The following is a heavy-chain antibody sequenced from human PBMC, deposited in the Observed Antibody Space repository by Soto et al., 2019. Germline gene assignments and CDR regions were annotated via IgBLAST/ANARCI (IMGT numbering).Heavy chain of an antibody. J-gene: IGHJ5*02. CDR1: GGTFSSYA. V-gene: IGHV1-69*13. D-gene: IGHD2-2*01. CDR2: IIPIFGTA. CDR3: ATANLGYCSSTSCYLFLIDP. Sequence: SVKVSCKASGGTFSSYAISWVRQAPGQGLEWMGGIIPIFGTANYAQKFQGRVTITADESTSTAYMELSSLRSEDTAVYYCATANLGYCSSTSCYLFLIDPWGQGTLVTVSS.